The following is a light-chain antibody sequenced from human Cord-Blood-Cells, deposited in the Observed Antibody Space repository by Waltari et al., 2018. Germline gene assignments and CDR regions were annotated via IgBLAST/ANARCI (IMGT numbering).Light chain of an antibody. CDR3: QQYNSYST. CDR1: QSISSW. V-gene: IGKV1-5*01. Sequence: DIQMTPSPSTLSASVGDRVTITCRASQSISSWLAWYQQKQGKAPKLLIYDASSVESGVPSRFSGSGAGTEFTLTISSLQPDDFATYYYQQYNSYSTFGQGTKLEIK. CDR2: DAS. J-gene: IGKJ2*01.